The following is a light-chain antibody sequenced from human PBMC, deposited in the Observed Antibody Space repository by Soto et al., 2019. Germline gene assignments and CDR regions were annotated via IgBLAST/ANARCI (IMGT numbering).Light chain of an antibody. CDR2: AAS. CDR3: RLFINSQRT. V-gene: IGKV3-20*01. CDR1: QSVSSTY. Sequence: EIVLTQSPGTLSLSPGERATLSCRPSQSVSSTYLDWYQQKPGQAPRLLIYAASSGATDIPDRFSGGASATDFTLTISRMEPEEFAVYYCRLFINSQRTFGQGTQVEIK. J-gene: IGKJ1*01.